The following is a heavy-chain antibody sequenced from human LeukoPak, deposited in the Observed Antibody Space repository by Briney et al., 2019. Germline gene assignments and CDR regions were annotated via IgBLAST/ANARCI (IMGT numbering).Heavy chain of an antibody. Sequence: PSETLSLTCTVSGGSISSYYWSWIRQPPGKGLEWIGYIYYSGSTNYNPSLKSRVTISVDTSKNQFSLKLSSVTAADTAVYYCAISGTITEPPYYLDYWGQGTLVTVSS. CDR2: IYYSGST. CDR3: AISGTITEPPYYLDY. CDR1: GGSISSYY. V-gene: IGHV4-59*01. J-gene: IGHJ4*02. D-gene: IGHD1-26*01.